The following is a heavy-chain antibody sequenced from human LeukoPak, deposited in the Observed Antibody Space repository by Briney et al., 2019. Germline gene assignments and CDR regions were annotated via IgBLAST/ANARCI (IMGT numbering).Heavy chain of an antibody. J-gene: IGHJ5*02. V-gene: IGHV3-7*01. CDR3: ARSFITTTGLNWFDP. D-gene: IGHD1-1*01. Sequence: GGSLRLSCAASGFTFTCCWMSWVRQTPGKGLEWVASIKQDGREKFYADSVKGRFTISRDNAKNSLYLQVNSLRAEDTAVYYCARSFITTTGLNWFDPWGQGTLVTVSS. CDR2: IKQDGREK. CDR1: GFTFTCCW.